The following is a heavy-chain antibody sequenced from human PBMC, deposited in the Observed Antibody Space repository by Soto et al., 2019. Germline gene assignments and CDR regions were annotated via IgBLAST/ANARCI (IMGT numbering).Heavy chain of an antibody. CDR3: TGGYCTGGTCYSGYFQH. CDR1: GFTFSGST. D-gene: IGHD2-15*01. Sequence: EVQLVQSGGGLVQPGGSLKLSCAASGFTFSGSTVHWVRQASGEGLQWVGCIRSKANDYATTYIASVKGRFTISRDDSRNRAYLQMSDLKTEDTAVYYCTGGYCTGGTCYSGYFQHWGQGALVTVFS. V-gene: IGHV3-73*02. J-gene: IGHJ1*01. CDR2: IRSKANDYAT.